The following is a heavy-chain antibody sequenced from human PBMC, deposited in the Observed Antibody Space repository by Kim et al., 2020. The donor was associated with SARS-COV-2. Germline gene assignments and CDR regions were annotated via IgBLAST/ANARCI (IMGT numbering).Heavy chain of an antibody. CDR3: ARDRSYDILTHHNYYYYGMDV. CDR2: ISSSSSYT. D-gene: IGHD3-9*01. V-gene: IGHV3-11*05. J-gene: IGHJ6*02. CDR1: GFTFSDYY. Sequence: GGSLRLSCAASGFTFSDYYMSWIRQAPGKGLEWVSYISSSSSYTNYADSVKGRFTISRDNAKNSLYLQMNSLRAEDTAVYYCARDRSYDILTHHNYYYYGMDVWGQGTTVTVSS.